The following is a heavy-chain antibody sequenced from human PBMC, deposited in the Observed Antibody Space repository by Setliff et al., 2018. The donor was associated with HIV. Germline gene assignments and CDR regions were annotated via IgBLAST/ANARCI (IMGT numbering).Heavy chain of an antibody. D-gene: IGHD6-19*01. J-gene: IGHJ4*02. Sequence: GGSLRLSCAASGFSFDDYAMHWVRQAPGKGLEWVSGISWNRGNIGYADSVKGRFTISRDNAKNSLYLQMNSLRAEDTAVYYCATTSHAYSTGWGPDYWGQGALVTVSS. V-gene: IGHV3-9*01. CDR1: GFSFDDYA. CDR3: ATTSHAYSTGWGPDY. CDR2: ISWNRGNI.